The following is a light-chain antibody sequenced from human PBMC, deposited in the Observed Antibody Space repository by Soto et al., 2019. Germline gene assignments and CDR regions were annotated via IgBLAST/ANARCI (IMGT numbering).Light chain of an antibody. V-gene: IGLV2-14*01. CDR1: SSDVGGYNY. CDR3: SSYTSSSPPYV. CDR2: DVT. Sequence: QSALTQPASVSGSPGQSITISCTGTSSDVGGYNYVSWYQQHPVKAPKLMIYDVTNRPSGVSDRFSVSKSGNTASLTISGLQAEDEADYYCSSYTSSSPPYVFGTGTKATVL. J-gene: IGLJ1*01.